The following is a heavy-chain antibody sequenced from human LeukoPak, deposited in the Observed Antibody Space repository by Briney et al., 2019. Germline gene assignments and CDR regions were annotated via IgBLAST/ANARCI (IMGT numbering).Heavy chain of an antibody. V-gene: IGHV5-51*01. D-gene: IGHD6-6*01. Sequence: GESLKISCRVSGYDFTSYWIAWVRQMPGRGLEWMGFIYPTDYDTRYSPSFQGQVTISADRSVTTAYLQWSSLKASDTAVYFCARGLGYSTSSISFDSWGQGTLVTVSS. CDR1: GYDFTSYW. J-gene: IGHJ4*02. CDR3: ARGLGYSTSSISFDS. CDR2: IYPTDYDT.